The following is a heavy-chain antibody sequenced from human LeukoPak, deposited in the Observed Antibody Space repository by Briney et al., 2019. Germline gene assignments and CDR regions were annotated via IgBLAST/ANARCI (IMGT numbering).Heavy chain of an antibody. CDR2: TNPNSGGT. CDR1: GYTFTDYY. J-gene: IGHJ4*02. CDR3: ARGGTASAVNYRESIGSFDY. Sequence: ASVKVSCKASGYTFTDYYIHWVRQAPGQGLEWMGWTNPNSGGTNYAQKFQGRVTMTRDTSISTAYMELSRLRPDDTAVYYCARGGTASAVNYRESIGSFDYRGQGSLVTVSS. D-gene: IGHD3-22*01. V-gene: IGHV1-2*02.